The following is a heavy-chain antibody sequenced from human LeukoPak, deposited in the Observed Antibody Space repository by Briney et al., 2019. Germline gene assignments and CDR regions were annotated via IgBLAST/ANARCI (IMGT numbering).Heavy chain of an antibody. CDR3: ARWITSGYYDSDY. J-gene: IGHJ4*02. V-gene: IGHV5-51*01. CDR1: GYRFTSYW. Sequence: GESLQISCKGSGYRFTSYWIGWVRQMPGKGLEWMGIIYPDDSHIRYRPSFQGQVTISADKSISTAYLQWSSLKASDTAMYYCARWITSGYYDSDYWGQGTRVTVSS. D-gene: IGHD3-22*01. CDR2: IYPDDSHI.